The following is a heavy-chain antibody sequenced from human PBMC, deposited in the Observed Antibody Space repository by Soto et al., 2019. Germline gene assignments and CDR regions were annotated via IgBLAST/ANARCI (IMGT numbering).Heavy chain of an antibody. V-gene: IGHV3-11*06. CDR2: ISSSCSYT. J-gene: IGHJ3*02. D-gene: IGHD4-17*01. CDR3: ARDSGTVRAFDI. CDR1: GFTFSDYY. Sequence: SLTLSCAPSGFTFSDYYMSCIRQAPGKGLEWISYISSSCSYTNYADSVKGRFTISRDNAKNTLYLQMSSLRAEDTAVYYCARDSGTVRAFDIWGQGTMVTVSS.